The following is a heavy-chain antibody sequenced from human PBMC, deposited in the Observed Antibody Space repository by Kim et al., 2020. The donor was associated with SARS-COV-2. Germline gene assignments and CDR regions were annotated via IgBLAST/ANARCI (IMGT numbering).Heavy chain of an antibody. CDR3: ARGDPYYDFWSGYYSD. D-gene: IGHD3-3*01. CDR1: GYTFTGYY. Sequence: ASVKVSCKASGYTFTGYYRHWVRQAPGQGLEWMGRINPNSGGTNYAQKFQGRVTMTRDTSISTAYMELSRLRSDDTAVYYCARGDPYYDFWSGYYSDWGQGTLVTVSS. J-gene: IGHJ4*02. V-gene: IGHV1-2*06. CDR2: INPNSGGT.